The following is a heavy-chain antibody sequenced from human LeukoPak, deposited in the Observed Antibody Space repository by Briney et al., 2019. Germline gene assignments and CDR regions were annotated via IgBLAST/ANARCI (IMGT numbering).Heavy chain of an antibody. Sequence: ASGPTLVNPTQTLTLTCTVSGFSVSTREVVVGWIRQPPGKALEWLAFIYWNDDKRYNPSLRSRLTITKDTSKYQVVLTMANMDPVDTGTYYCAHRTSDLSIDNWGQGTLVTVSS. CDR3: AHRTSDLSIDN. J-gene: IGHJ4*02. CDR1: GFSVSTREVV. V-gene: IGHV2-5*01. CDR2: IYWNDDK. D-gene: IGHD3-10*01.